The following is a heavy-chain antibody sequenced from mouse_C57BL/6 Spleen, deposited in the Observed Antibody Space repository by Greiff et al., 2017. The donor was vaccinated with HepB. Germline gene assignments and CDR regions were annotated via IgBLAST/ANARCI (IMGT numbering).Heavy chain of an antibody. Sequence: EVKVVESGGGLVQPKGSLKLSCAASGFSFNTYAMNWVRQAPGKGLEWVARIRSKSNNYATYYADSVKDRFTISRDDSESMLYLQMNNLKTEDTAMYYCVRSSGSSYDFDYWGQGTTLTVSS. V-gene: IGHV10-1*01. D-gene: IGHD1-1*01. CDR3: VRSSGSSYDFDY. CDR2: IRSKSNNYAT. CDR1: GFSFNTYA. J-gene: IGHJ2*01.